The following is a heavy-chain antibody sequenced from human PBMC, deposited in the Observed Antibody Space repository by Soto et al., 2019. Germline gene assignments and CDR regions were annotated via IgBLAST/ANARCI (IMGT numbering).Heavy chain of an antibody. J-gene: IGHJ6*02. CDR2: INHSGST. CDR1: GGSFSGYY. Sequence: ASETLSLTCAVYGGSFSGYYWSWIRQPPGKGLEWIGEINHSGSTNYNPSLKSRVTISVDTSKNQFSLKLSSVTAADTAVYYCARGFGAAIWFYYYYGMDVWGQGTTVTVSS. CDR3: ARGFGAAIWFYYYYGMDV. V-gene: IGHV4-34*01. D-gene: IGHD2-2*01.